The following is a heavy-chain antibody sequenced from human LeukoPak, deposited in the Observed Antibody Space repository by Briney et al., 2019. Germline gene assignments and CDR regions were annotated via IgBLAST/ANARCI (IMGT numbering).Heavy chain of an antibody. CDR3: ATYYYDSSGYSFDY. V-gene: IGHV1-2*06. CDR2: INPNSGGT. D-gene: IGHD3-22*01. CDR1: GYTFTGYY. Sequence: ASVKVSCKASGYTFTGYYMHWVRQAPGQGLEWMGRINPNSGGTNYAQKFQGRVTMTRDTSISTAYMELSRLRSDDTAVYYCATYYYDSSGYSFDYWGQGTLVTVSS. J-gene: IGHJ4*02.